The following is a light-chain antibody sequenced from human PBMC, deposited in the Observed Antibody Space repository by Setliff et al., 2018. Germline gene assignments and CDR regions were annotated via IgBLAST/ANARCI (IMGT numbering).Light chain of an antibody. CDR2: EVS. CDR1: SSDVGYYNY. Sequence: QSVLTQPASVSGSPGQSITISCTGTSSDVGYYNYVSWYQQHPGKAPKLMIYEVSNRPSGVSNRFSGSKSGNTASLTISGLQAEDEADYYRSSYTSSSTRVFGTGTRSPS. CDR3: SSYTSSSTRV. V-gene: IGLV2-14*01. J-gene: IGLJ1*01.